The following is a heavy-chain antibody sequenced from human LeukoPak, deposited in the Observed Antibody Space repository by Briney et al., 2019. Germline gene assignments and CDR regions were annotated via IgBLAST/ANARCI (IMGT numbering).Heavy chain of an antibody. CDR3: VALWFGEPNY. J-gene: IGHJ4*02. CDR1: GFTFTTYA. CDR2: ISGSGGNI. V-gene: IGHV3-23*01. D-gene: IGHD3-10*01. Sequence: GGSLRLSCAASGFTFTTYAMSWVRQAPGKGLEWVSGISGSGGNIYYADSVKGRFTVSRDNSKNTLYLQMNSLRAEDTAVYYCVALWFGEPNYWGQGTLVIVSS.